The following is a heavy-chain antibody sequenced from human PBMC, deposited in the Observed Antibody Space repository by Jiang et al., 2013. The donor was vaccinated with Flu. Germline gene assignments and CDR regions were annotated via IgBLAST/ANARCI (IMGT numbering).Heavy chain of an antibody. CDR2: INPSGDRT. J-gene: IGHJ5*02. D-gene: IGHD1-1*01. V-gene: IGHV1-46*01. Sequence: VQLVESGAAVSKPGASVKVSCKASGYPFSSFYMHWVRQAPGQGLEWMGIINPSGDRTWYEQKFQGRITLTRDTSTNTDYMELSSLVSEDTAVYYCARDNSANEVAWWYDPWGQGTLVTVSS. CDR3: ARDNSANEVAWWYDP. CDR1: GYPFSSFY.